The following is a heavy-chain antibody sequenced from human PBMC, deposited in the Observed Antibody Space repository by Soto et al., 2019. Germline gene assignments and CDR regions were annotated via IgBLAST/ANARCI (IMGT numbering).Heavy chain of an antibody. CDR1: SGSISTNSYL. J-gene: IGHJ6*02. CDR2: ILYSGDT. CDR3: ARQGRNTKIVILRHYATDF. D-gene: IGHD3-22*01. V-gene: IGHV4-39*01. Sequence: PSETPSLTCSVSSGSISTNSYLWGWIRQPPGKGLEWIGAILYSGDTYYSESLKSRVTMSVDTAKNQFSLKLNSVTAADTAVYYCARQGRNTKIVILRHYATDFWGQGTAVTVSS.